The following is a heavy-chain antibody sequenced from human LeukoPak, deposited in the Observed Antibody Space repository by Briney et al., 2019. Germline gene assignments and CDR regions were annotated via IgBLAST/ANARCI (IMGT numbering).Heavy chain of an antibody. CDR3: SEGLAY. J-gene: IGHJ4*02. CDR2: ITTTAHGATT. V-gene: IGHV3-15*01. Sequence: PGGSLRLSCAVSGLTFSDVWMSWVCQAPGKGLEWVGRITTTAHGATTDYAAPVKGRFTISRDDSKNTVYLQMNSLKTEDTALYYCSEGLAYWGQGTLVTVSS. CDR1: GLTFSDVW.